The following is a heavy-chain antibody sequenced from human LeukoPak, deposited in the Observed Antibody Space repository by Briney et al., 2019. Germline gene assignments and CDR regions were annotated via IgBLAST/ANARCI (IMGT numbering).Heavy chain of an antibody. Sequence: GGSLRLSCAASGFTFSNAWMSWVRQAPGKGLEWVGRLKSKTDGGTTDYAAPVKGRFTISRDDSKNTLYLQMNSLKTEDTAVDYCTTPVSGSPSYFDYWGQGTLVTVSS. CDR1: GFTFSNAW. J-gene: IGHJ4*02. CDR3: TTPVSGSPSYFDY. CDR2: LKSKTDGGTT. D-gene: IGHD3-10*01. V-gene: IGHV3-15*01.